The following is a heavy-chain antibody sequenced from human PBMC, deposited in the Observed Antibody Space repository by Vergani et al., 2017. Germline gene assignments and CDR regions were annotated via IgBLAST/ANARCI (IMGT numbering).Heavy chain of an antibody. D-gene: IGHD3-10*01. J-gene: IGHJ6*03. CDR2: ISYDGSNK. CDR1: GFTFSSYG. V-gene: IGHV3-30*03. Sequence: QVQLVESGGGVVQPGRSLRLSCAASGFTFSSYGMHWVRQAPGKGLEWVALISYDGSNKYYADSVKGRFTISRDNSKNTLFLQMNSLRGEDTAVYYCARAERKGNYCYSMDVWGKGSTVTVSS. CDR3: ARAERKGNYCYSMDV.